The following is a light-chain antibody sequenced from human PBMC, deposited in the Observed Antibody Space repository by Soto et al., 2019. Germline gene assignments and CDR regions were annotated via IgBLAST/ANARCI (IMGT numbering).Light chain of an antibody. CDR1: QSISSS. V-gene: IGKV1-5*01. J-gene: IGKJ1*01. CDR3: QQYKSYSEA. Sequence: DIQMTQSPSTLSASVGDRVTITCRASQSISSSLAWYQQKPGKAPKLLISDASRLESGVPSSFSGSGSGTEFTLTISSLQPDDFATYYCQQYKSYSEAFGQGTKVDIK. CDR2: DAS.